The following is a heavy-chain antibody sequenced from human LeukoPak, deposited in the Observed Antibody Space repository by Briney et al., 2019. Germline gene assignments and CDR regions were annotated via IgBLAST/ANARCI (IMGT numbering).Heavy chain of an antibody. J-gene: IGHJ4*02. Sequence: GGSLRLSCAASGFTFSDYSMNWVRQAPGKGLEWISYIGIDSGNTNYADSVKGRFTISGDKAKNSLYLQMNSLRVEATAVYYWPRDYKNPFDTWGQGPLVTSPQ. CDR1: GFTFSDYS. V-gene: IGHV3-48*01. CDR2: IGIDSGNT. CDR3: PRDYKNPFDT. D-gene: IGHD1-1*01.